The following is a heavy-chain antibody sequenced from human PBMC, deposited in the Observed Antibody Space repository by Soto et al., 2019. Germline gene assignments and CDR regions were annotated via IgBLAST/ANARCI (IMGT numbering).Heavy chain of an antibody. CDR2: IKQDGSEK. CDR1: GFTFSSYW. D-gene: IGHD3-16*02. CDR3: ARALYRRDYVWGTYRSDKLYYFDD. V-gene: IGHV3-7*01. J-gene: IGHJ4*02. Sequence: PGGSLRLSCAASGFTFSSYWMSWVRQAPGKGLECVANIKQDGSEKYYVDSVNGRFTMSRDNAKNSLYLQMNSLRADDTAVYYCARALYRRDYVWGTYRSDKLYYFDDWGPGTMLTVYS.